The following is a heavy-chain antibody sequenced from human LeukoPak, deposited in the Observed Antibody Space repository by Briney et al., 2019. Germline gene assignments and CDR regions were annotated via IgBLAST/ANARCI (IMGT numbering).Heavy chain of an antibody. D-gene: IGHD3-10*02. Sequence: PSETLSLTCAVYGGSFSGYYWSWIRQPPGKGLEWIGEINHSGSTNYNPSLKSRVTISVDTSKNQFSLKLSSVTAADTAVYYCARGHYYVPFDYWGQGTLVTVSS. CDR3: ARGHYYVPFDY. J-gene: IGHJ4*02. CDR2: INHSGST. CDR1: GGSFSGYY. V-gene: IGHV4-34*01.